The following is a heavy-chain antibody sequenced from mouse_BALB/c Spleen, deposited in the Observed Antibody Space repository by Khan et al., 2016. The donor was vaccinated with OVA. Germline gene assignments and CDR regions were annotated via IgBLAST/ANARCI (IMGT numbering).Heavy chain of an antibody. V-gene: IGHV2-6-1*01. J-gene: IGHJ4*01. D-gene: IGHD2-10*01. Sequence: QVQLKQSGPGLAAPSQSLSITCTISGLYLTNYGVHWVRQSPGKGLEWLAVIWNDGNTNYNSALKSRLTITKDNSQGQVFLKMNSHQTDDTAIYFCARQPYYHYNIMNYWGQGTSLNVSS. CDR3: ARQPYYHYNIMNY. CDR2: IWNDGNT. CDR1: GLYLTNYG.